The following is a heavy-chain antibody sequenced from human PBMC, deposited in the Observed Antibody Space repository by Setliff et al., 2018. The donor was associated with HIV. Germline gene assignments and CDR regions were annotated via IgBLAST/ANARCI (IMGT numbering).Heavy chain of an antibody. J-gene: IGHJ6*02. D-gene: IGHD6-19*01. CDR1: GFTFSSYS. V-gene: IGHV3-23*01. Sequence: GGSLRLSCAASGFTFSSYSMNWVRQAPGKGLEWVSAISSGGEIMFYADSVKGRFTISTDNSKNTLYLQMNSLRAEDTAVYYCAKPLTQWGVPPYHYAVDVWGQGTTVTVSS. CDR2: ISSGGEIM. CDR3: AKPLTQWGVPPYHYAVDV.